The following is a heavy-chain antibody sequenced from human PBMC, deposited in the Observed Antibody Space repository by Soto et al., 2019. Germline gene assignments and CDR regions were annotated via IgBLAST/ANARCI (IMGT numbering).Heavy chain of an antibody. D-gene: IGHD3-3*01. CDR1: GFTFSTYA. Sequence: GGSLRLSCAASGFTFSTYAMTWVRQAPGKGMEGVSIISSSGDATYYLDSVKGRFTISRDNSRNTLNLQMHSLRAEDMAVYYSAKTGDFWSWGMDVWGPGPTV. V-gene: IGHV3-23*01. CDR3: AKTGDFWSWGMDV. J-gene: IGHJ6*02. CDR2: ISSSGDAT.